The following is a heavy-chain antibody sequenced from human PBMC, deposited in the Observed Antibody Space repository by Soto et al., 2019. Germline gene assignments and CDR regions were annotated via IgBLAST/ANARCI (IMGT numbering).Heavy chain of an antibody. D-gene: IGHD2-2*01. Sequence: GAPVKVSCQTSGYTFSNYGITWVRQAPGQPLEWLGWISLYSDGTNYAQKFQGRVSMTTDTSTTTAYMELRSLRSDDTAVYYCARVVPGAEAWFGPWGQGTLVTVSS. J-gene: IGHJ5*02. CDR1: GYTFSNYG. V-gene: IGHV1-18*01. CDR3: ARVVPGAEAWFGP. CDR2: ISLYSDGT.